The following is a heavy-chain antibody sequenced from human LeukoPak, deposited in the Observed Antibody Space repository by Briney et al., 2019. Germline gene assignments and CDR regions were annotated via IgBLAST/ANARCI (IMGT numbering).Heavy chain of an antibody. CDR2: INQDGSEK. Sequence: ETGGSLRLSCAASGFTFSSYWMSWVRQAPGKGLEWVANINQDGSEKCYVDSVKGRFTISRDNAKSSLYLQMNSLRVDDTAVYYCARDRALYDSRRGYYYTEDDYWGQGTLVTVSS. V-gene: IGHV3-7*01. CDR3: ARDRALYDSRRGYYYTEDDY. J-gene: IGHJ4*02. D-gene: IGHD3-22*01. CDR1: GFTFSSYW.